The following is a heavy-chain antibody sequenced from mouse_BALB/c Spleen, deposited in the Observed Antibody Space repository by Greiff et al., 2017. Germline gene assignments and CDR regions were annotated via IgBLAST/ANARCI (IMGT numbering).Heavy chain of an antibody. CDR1: GFSLTSYG. Sequence: VKLVESGPGLVQPSQSLSITCTVSGFSLTSYGVHWVRQSPGKGLEWLGVIWSGGSTDYNAAFISRLSISKDNSKSQVFFKMNSLQANDTAIYYCARLITTNFDYRGQGTTLTVSS. CDR3: ARLITTNFDY. V-gene: IGHV2-2*02. D-gene: IGHD2-4*01. CDR2: IWSGGST. J-gene: IGHJ2*01.